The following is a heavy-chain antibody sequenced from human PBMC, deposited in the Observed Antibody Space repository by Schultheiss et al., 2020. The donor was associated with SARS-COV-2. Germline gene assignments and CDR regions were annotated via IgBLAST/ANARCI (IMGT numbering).Heavy chain of an antibody. D-gene: IGHD2-21*01. CDR3: ARDGDTEGDYYYGMDV. CDR2: IYYSEST. CDR1: SGSISNYY. V-gene: IGHV4-59*01. Sequence: SETLSLTCTVSSGSISNYYWSWIRQPPGKGLEWIGYIYYSESTNYNPCLKSRVTISLDTSENQFSMKLSSVTAADTAVYYCARDGDTEGDYYYGMDVWGRETTVTVSS. J-gene: IGHJ6*02.